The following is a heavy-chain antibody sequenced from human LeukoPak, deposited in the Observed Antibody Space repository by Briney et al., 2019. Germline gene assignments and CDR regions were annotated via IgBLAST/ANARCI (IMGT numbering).Heavy chain of an antibody. V-gene: IGHV3-23*01. D-gene: IGHD5-18*01. CDR3: AKDGGVDTAMTPLGGEYAFDI. J-gene: IGHJ3*02. CDR1: GFTFSSYG. CDR2: ISGSGGST. Sequence: GGSLRLSCAASGFTFSSYGMSWGRQAPGKGLEWVSAISGSGGSTYYADSVKGRFTISRDNSKNTLYLQMNSLRAEATAVYYCAKDGGVDTAMTPLGGEYAFDIWGQGTMVTVSS.